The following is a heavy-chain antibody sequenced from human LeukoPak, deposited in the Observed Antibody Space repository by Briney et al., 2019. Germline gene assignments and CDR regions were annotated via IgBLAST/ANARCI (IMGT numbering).Heavy chain of an antibody. CDR1: GCSFTSYW. V-gene: IGHV5-51*01. J-gene: IGHJ4*02. CDR2: IYPGDSDT. Sequence: GESLKISCKGSGCSFTSYWIGWVRQMPGKGLEWMGIIYPGDSDTRYSPSFQGQVTISADKSISTAYLQWSSLKASDTAMYYCARSRDGYNLFGTADYWGQGTLVTVSS. CDR3: ARSRDGYNLFGTADY. D-gene: IGHD5-24*01.